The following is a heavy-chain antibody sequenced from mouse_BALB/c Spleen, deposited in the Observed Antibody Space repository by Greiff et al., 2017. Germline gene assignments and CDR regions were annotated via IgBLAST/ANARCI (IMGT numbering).Heavy chain of an antibody. V-gene: IGHV2-9*02. D-gene: IGHD1-1*01. CDR3: ARDGSPDYYGSGAWFAY. J-gene: IGHJ3*01. CDR1: GFSLTSYG. Sequence: VMLVESGPGLVAPSQSLSITCTVSGFSLTSYGVHWVRQPPGKGLEWLGVIWAGGSRNYNSALMSRLSISKDNSKSQVFLKMNSLQTDDTAMYYCARDGSPDYYGSGAWFAYWGQGTLVTVSA. CDR2: IWAGGSR.